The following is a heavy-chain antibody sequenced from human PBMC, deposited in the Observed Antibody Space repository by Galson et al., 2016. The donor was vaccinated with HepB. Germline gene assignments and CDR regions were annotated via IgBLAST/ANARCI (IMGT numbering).Heavy chain of an antibody. CDR2: IYSGGSR. D-gene: IGHD1-26*01. J-gene: IGHJ4*02. CDR3: ARPSSGIHNY. Sequence: SLRLSCAVSGFTVSNNYMAWVRQAPGKGLELVSLIYSGGSRYYADSVKGRFTISRDNSSNTLYLQMDSLRAADTAVYYCARPSSGIHNYWGQGTLVTVSS. CDR1: GFTVSNNY. V-gene: IGHV3-53*01.